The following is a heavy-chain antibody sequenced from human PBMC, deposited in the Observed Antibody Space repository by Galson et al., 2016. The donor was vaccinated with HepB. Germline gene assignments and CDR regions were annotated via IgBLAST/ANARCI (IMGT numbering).Heavy chain of an antibody. V-gene: IGHV3-30*18. CDR2: ISYDGINE. J-gene: IGHJ4*02. D-gene: IGHD3-9*01. CDR1: GFTVSSKY. CDR3: AKSDILAGYSAFDY. Sequence: LRLSCAASGFTVSSKYMNWVRQAPGKGLEWVAVISYDGINEYYVDSVKGRFTISRDNSKNTVYLQMNSLRPEDTAVYYCAKSDILAGYSAFDYWGQGTLVTVSS.